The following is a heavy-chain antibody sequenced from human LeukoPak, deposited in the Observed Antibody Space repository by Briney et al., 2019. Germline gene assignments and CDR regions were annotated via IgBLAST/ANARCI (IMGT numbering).Heavy chain of an antibody. Sequence: PGGSLRLSCEVSGFTFSSYWMNWVRQAPGKGLEWVANIKQDGSDKYYVDSVKGRFTISRDNAKNSLYLQMNSLRADDTAMYYCARDLHGESCTTPNCSWGQGTLVTVSS. V-gene: IGHV3-7*01. J-gene: IGHJ4*02. D-gene: IGHD3-10*01. CDR3: ARDLHGESCTTPNCS. CDR1: GFTFSSYW. CDR2: IKQDGSDK.